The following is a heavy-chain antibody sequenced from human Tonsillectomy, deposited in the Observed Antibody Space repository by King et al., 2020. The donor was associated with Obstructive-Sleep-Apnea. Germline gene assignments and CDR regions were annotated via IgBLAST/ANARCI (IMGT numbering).Heavy chain of an antibody. CDR2: ISYDGHNE. V-gene: IGHV3-30*04. CDR3: ARDPEVYDLGSASKYFDR. J-gene: IGHJ2*01. Sequence: QLVQSGGGVVQPGRSLRLSCAASEFTFSTYAMHWVRQAPGKGLEWMAVISYDGHNEFYADSVQGRFTISRDNSKNTLYLQMNSLRAEDTALYYCARDPEVYDLGSASKYFDRWGRGTLVSVSS. D-gene: IGHD3-3*01. CDR1: EFTFSTYA.